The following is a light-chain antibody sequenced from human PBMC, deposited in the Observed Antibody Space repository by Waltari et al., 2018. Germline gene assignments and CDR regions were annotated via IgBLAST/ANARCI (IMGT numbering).Light chain of an antibody. CDR2: DAS. Sequence: EIVLTQSPPTLSLSPGESATLSCRASQTVRGYLAWYQHKLGQAPRLLMSDASKRATGIPARFSGSGSGTDFTLIITSLEPEDFAVYYCQHRSDWPLYTFGQGTKLELK. J-gene: IGKJ2*01. CDR1: QTVRGY. CDR3: QHRSDWPLYT. V-gene: IGKV3-11*01.